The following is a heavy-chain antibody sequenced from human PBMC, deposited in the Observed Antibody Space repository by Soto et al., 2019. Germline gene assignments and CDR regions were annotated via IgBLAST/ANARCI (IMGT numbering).Heavy chain of an antibody. CDR3: ARDPAITGTTPPYYYYGMDV. D-gene: IGHD1-20*01. J-gene: IGHJ6*02. CDR2: INPNSGGT. Sequence: ASVKVSCKASGGTFSSYAISWVRQAPGQGLEWMGWINPNSGGTNYAQKFQGWVTMTRDTSISTAYTELSRLRSDDTAVYYCARDPAITGTTPPYYYYGMDVWGQGTTVTVS. V-gene: IGHV1-2*04. CDR1: GGTFSSYA.